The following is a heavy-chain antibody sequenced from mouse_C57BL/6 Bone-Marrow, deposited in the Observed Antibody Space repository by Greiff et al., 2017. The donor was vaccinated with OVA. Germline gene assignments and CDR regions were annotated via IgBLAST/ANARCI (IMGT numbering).Heavy chain of an antibody. CDR1: GFNIKDDY. CDR3: TTCSPGVAMDY. Sequence: EVMLVESGAELVRPGASVTLSCTASGFNIKDDYMHWVKQRPEQGLEWIGWIDPENGDTEYASKFQGKATITADTSSNTAYLQLSSLTSEDTAVYYCTTCSPGVAMDYWGQGTSVTVSS. CDR2: IDPENGDT. D-gene: IGHD1-1*01. V-gene: IGHV14-4*01. J-gene: IGHJ4*01.